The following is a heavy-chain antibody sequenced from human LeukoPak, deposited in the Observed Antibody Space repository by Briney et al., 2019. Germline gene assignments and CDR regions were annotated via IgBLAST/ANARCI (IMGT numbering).Heavy chain of an antibody. V-gene: IGHV3-7*01. CDR1: GFTFSNYW. CDR3: ASASSHRIAAGGDY. CDR2: IKQDGSMT. D-gene: IGHD6-13*01. Sequence: GGSLRLSCAVSGFTFSNYWMSWVRQAPGRGLEWVANIKQDGSMTQYADSVRGRFTISRDNAKNTLYLQMNSLRAEDTAVYYCASASSHRIAAGGDYWGQGTLVTVSS. J-gene: IGHJ4*02.